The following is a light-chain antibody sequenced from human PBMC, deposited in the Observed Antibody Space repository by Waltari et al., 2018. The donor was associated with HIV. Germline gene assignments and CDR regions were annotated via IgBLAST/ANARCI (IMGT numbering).Light chain of an antibody. CDR3: CAYAGSTTYVI. CDR1: SSDVGGYNF. J-gene: IGLJ2*01. V-gene: IGLV2-23*02. Sequence: QSALTPPASVSGSPGQSITISCTGTSSDVGGYNFFSCHQQHPGKAPKLMIYAVSKRPSGVSNRFSGSKSGNTASLTISGLQAEDEADYYCCAYAGSTTYVIFGGGTKLTVL. CDR2: AVS.